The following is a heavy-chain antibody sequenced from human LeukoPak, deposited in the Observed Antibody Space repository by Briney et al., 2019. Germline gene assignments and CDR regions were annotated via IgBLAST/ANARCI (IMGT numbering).Heavy chain of an antibody. J-gene: IGHJ4*02. CDR2: IIPIFGTA. CDR1: GGTFSSYA. D-gene: IGHD5-18*01. CDR3: ARHRPRHGDTADY. Sequence: SVKVSCKASGGTFSSYAISWVRQAPGQGLEWMGGIIPIFGTANYAQKFQGRVTITTDESTSTAYMELSSLRSEDTAVYYCARHRPRHGDTADYWGQGTLVTVSS. V-gene: IGHV1-69*05.